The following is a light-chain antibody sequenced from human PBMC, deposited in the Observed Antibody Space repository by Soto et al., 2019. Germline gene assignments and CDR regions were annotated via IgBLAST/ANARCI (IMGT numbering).Light chain of an antibody. V-gene: IGKV3-15*01. CDR3: QQYNDWPPQIT. Sequence: EIVMTQSPATLSVSPGERAALSCRASQSVSSNLAWYQQKPGQTPRLLIYGASSRATGLPARFSGSVSGTEFTLTISSLQSEDFAVYYCQQYNDWPPQITFGQGTRLEIK. CDR1: QSVSSN. CDR2: GAS. J-gene: IGKJ5*01.